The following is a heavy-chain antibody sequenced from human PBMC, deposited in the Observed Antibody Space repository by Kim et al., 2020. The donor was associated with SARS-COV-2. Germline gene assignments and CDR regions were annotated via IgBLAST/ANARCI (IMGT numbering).Heavy chain of an antibody. Sequence: GGSLRLSCADSGFTFSSYWMHWVRQAPGKGLVWVSRINSDGSSTSYADSVKGRFTISRDNAKNTLYLQMNSLRAEDTAVYYCASWTDYYGSGHLNYYGMDVWGQGTTVTVSS. D-gene: IGHD3-10*01. V-gene: IGHV3-74*01. CDR2: INSDGSST. CDR1: GFTFSSYW. J-gene: IGHJ6*02. CDR3: ASWTDYYGSGHLNYYGMDV.